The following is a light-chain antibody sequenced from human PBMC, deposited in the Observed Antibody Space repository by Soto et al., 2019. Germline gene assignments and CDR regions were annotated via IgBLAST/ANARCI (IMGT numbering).Light chain of an antibody. V-gene: IGKV3-15*01. CDR2: GAS. J-gene: IGKJ1*01. CDR3: QQYNNWPWT. CDR1: QSISGT. Sequence: EIVLTQSPGTVSVSPGGRATLSCRASQSISGTLAWYQQKPGQAPRLLIYGASTRATSFPARFSGSGSGTDFTLTISSLQSEDFAVYYCQQYNNWPWTFGQGTKVDIK.